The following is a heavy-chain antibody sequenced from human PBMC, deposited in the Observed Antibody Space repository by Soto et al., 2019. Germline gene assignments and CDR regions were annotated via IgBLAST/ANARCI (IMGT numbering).Heavy chain of an antibody. Sequence: GGSMRLSCAASGFTFSSYWMSWVRQAPGKGLEWVANIKQDGSEKYYVDSVKGRFIISRDNAKNSLYLQMNSLRAEDTAVYYCARSSVMYDFCSGYLFDYWGQGTLVTVSS. CDR3: ARSSVMYDFCSGYLFDY. D-gene: IGHD3-3*01. J-gene: IGHJ4*01. CDR1: GFTFSSYW. CDR2: IKQDGSEK. V-gene: IGHV3-7*01.